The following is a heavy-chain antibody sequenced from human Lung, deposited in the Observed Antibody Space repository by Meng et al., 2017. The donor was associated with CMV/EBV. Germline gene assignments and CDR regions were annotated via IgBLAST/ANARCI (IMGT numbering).Heavy chain of an antibody. CDR3: ARPGRDFWSGYRAHLLMDL. CDR1: GYTFTGYY. V-gene: IGHV1-2*02. CDR2: INPNSGGT. D-gene: IGHD3-3*01. J-gene: IGHJ6*02. Sequence: ASVKVSCKASGYTFTGYYMHWVRQAPGQGLEWMGWINPNSGGTNYAQKFQGRVTMTRETSISTAFMELRRLRSDDTAVYYCARPGRDFWSGYRAHLLMDLWGQGTTVTVSS.